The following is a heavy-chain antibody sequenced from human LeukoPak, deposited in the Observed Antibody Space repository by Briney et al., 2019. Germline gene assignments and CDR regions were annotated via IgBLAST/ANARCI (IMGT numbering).Heavy chain of an antibody. CDR2: ISGSGGRT. V-gene: IGHV3-23*01. CDR1: GSTFSSYA. Sequence: PGGSLRLSCAASGSTFSSYAMGWVRQTPGKGLEWVSAISGSGGRTYYADYVKGRFTISRDNSKNTLYLQMNSLRAEDTAVYYCAKDPSLYSSSWYGERWFDPWGQGTLVTVSS. J-gene: IGHJ5*02. CDR3: AKDPSLYSSSWYGERWFDP. D-gene: IGHD6-13*01.